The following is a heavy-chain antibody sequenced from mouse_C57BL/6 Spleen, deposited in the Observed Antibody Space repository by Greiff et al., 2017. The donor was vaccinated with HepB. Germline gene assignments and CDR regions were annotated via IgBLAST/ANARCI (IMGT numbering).Heavy chain of an antibody. CDR3: ARGDYGSSPYYAMDY. CDR2: INPYNGGT. Sequence: VHVKQSGPVLVKPGASVKMSCKASGYTFTDYYMNWVKQSHGKSLEWIGVINPYNGGTSYNQKFKGKATLTVDKSSSTAYMELNSLTSEDSAVYYCARGDYGSSPYYAMDYWGQGTSVTVSS. CDR1: GYTFTDYY. J-gene: IGHJ4*01. D-gene: IGHD1-1*01. V-gene: IGHV1-19*01.